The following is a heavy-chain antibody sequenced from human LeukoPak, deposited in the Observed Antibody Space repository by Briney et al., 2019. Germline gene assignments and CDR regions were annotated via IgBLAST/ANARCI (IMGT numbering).Heavy chain of an antibody. D-gene: IGHD1-26*01. J-gene: IGHJ4*02. Sequence: SETLSLTCTVSGGSISSYYWSWIRQPPGKGLEWSGYIYYSASTNYNPSLKSRVTISVDTSKNQFSLKLSSVTAADTAVYYCASHNSGSYFTWGQGTLVTVSS. CDR2: IYYSAST. CDR1: GGSISSYY. CDR3: ASHNSGSYFT. V-gene: IGHV4-59*08.